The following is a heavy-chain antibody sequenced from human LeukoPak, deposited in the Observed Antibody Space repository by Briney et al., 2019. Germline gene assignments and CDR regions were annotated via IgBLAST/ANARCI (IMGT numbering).Heavy chain of an antibody. CDR1: GYTFTSYD. V-gene: IGHV1-8*01. CDR3: ARGGASYYYDSSGYYYDAFDI. J-gene: IGHJ3*02. CDR2: MNPNSGNT. Sequence: ASVKVSCKASGYTFTSYDINWVRQATGQGLEWMGWMNPNSGNTGYAQKFQGRVTITADESTSTAYMELSSLRSEDTAVYYCARGGASYYYDSSGYYYDAFDIWGQGTMVTVSS. D-gene: IGHD3-22*01.